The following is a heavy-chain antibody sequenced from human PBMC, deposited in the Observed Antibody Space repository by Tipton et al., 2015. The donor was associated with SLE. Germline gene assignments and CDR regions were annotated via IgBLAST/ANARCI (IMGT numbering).Heavy chain of an antibody. V-gene: IGHV4-59*01. CDR1: GGSISSYY. CDR2: IYYSGST. J-gene: IGHJ2*01. Sequence: TLSLTCTVSGGSISSYYWSWIRQPPGKGLEWIGYIYYSGSTNYNPSLKSRVTISVDTSKNQFSLKLSSVTAADTAVYYCARDVSSGWYFDLWDRGTLVTVSS. CDR3: ARDVSSGWYFDL. D-gene: IGHD6-19*01.